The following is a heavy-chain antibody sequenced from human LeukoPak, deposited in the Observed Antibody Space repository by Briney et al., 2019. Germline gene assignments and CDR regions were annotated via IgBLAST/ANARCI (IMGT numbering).Heavy chain of an antibody. CDR1: TSR. CDR2: IGTYGGDT. Sequence: LRASVKVSCKATSRISWVRQAPGQGLEWMGWIGTYGGDTYYAQKFQGRITVTTDTSTSTVYMGLRNLRSDDTAVYYCARDLWNFYDDSGYNRDFDSWGQGTLVTVSP. J-gene: IGHJ5*01. D-gene: IGHD3-22*01. V-gene: IGHV1-18*01. CDR3: ARDLWNFYDDSGYNRDFDS.